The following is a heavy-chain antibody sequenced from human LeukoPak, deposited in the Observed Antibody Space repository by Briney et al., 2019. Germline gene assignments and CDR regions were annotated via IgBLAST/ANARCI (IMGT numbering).Heavy chain of an antibody. CDR3: AKGAGPPWFDP. V-gene: IGHV4-34*01. CDR2: INHSGST. CDR1: GGSISSYY. J-gene: IGHJ5*02. D-gene: IGHD6-19*01. Sequence: PSETLSLTCTVSGGSISSYYWSWIRQPPGKGLEWIGEINHSGSTNYNPSLKSRVTISVDTSKNQFSLNLNSVTAADTAVYYCAKGAGPPWFDPWGQGTLVTVSS.